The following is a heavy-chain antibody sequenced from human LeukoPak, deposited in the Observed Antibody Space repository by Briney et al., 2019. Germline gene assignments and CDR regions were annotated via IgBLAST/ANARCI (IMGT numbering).Heavy chain of an antibody. Sequence: SETLSLTCTVPGGSISSYYWSWIRQPPGKGLEWIGYIYYSGSTNYNPSLKSRVTISVDTSKNQFSLKLSSVTAADTAVYYCARRGDYGDYGFDYWGQGTLVTVSS. V-gene: IGHV4-59*08. D-gene: IGHD4-17*01. CDR2: IYYSGST. CDR1: GGSISSYY. CDR3: ARRGDYGDYGFDY. J-gene: IGHJ4*02.